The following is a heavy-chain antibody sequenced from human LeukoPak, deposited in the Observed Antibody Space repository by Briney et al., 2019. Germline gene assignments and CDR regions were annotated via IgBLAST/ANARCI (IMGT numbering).Heavy chain of an antibody. J-gene: IGHJ4*02. CDR1: GFTFSSYS. CDR3: ARDISASYYDSSGYYPFDY. D-gene: IGHD3-22*01. V-gene: IGHV3-21*01. Sequence: PGGSLRLSCAASGFTFSSYSMNWVRQAPGKGLEWVSSISSSSSYIYYADSVKGRFTISRDNAKNSLYLQMSSLSAEDTAVYYCARDISASYYDSSGYYPFDYWGQGTLVTVSS. CDR2: ISSSSSYI.